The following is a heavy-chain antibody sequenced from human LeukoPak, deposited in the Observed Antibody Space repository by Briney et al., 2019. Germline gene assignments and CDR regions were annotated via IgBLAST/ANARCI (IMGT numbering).Heavy chain of an antibody. D-gene: IGHD4-11*01. J-gene: IGHJ4*02. CDR2: IRSSSSTI. V-gene: IGHV3-48*01. Sequence: GGSLRLSCAASGFTFSSYSINWVRQAPGKGLEWVSYIRSSSSTIYYADSVKGRFTISRDNAKNSLYLQMNSLRAEDTAVYYCARAHPGDYSDFQFDYWGQGTLVTVSS. CDR3: ARAHPGDYSDFQFDY. CDR1: GFTFSSYS.